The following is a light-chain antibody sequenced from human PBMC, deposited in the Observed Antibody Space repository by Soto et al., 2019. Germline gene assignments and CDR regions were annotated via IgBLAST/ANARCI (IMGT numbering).Light chain of an antibody. J-gene: IGLJ1*01. V-gene: IGLV2-11*01. CDR1: SSDVDIYNY. CDR3: CSYAGSYTFARNV. CDR2: DVS. Sequence: QSALTQPRSVSGSPGQSVTISCTGTSSDVDIYNYISWYQQHPGEAPKLMIHDVSERPSGVPDRFSGSKSGNTASLTISGLQAEDEADYYCCSYAGSYTFARNVFGTGTKVTVL.